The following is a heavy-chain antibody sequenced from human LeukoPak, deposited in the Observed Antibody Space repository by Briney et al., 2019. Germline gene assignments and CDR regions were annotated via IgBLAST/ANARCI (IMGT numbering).Heavy chain of an antibody. CDR2: IYHSGST. CDR1: GGSISSSNW. Sequence: PSGTLSLTCAVSGGSISSSNWWSWVRQPPGKGLEWIGEIYHSGSTNYNPSLKSRVTISVDTSKNQFSLKLSSVTAADTAVYYCARVGAYYYYGMDVWGQGTTVTVSS. V-gene: IGHV4-4*02. J-gene: IGHJ6*02. CDR3: ARVGAYYYYGMDV.